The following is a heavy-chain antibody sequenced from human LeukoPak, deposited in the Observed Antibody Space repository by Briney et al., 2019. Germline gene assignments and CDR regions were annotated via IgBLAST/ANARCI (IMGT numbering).Heavy chain of an antibody. CDR1: GFGFSYAW. CDR2: IKRKSDGETT. V-gene: IGHV3-15*01. CDR3: TTAPSGYAYMNGWHLDY. Sequence: GGSLRLSCAASGFGFSYAWMSWVRQAPGKGPEWIGRIKRKSDGETTDYAAPVKGRFTISRDDSKNTLFLQMNSMKTEDTAFYYCTTAPSGYAYMNGWHLDYWGQGALVTVSS. J-gene: IGHJ4*02. D-gene: IGHD5-18*01.